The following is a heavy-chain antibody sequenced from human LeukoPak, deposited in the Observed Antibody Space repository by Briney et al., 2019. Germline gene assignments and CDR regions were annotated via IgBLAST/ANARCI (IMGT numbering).Heavy chain of an antibody. CDR3: ARSDSSAPGFDY. D-gene: IGHD2-15*01. V-gene: IGHV4-31*03. Sequence: SETLSLTCTVSGGSISSGGYYWSWIRQHPGMGLEWIGYIYYSGSTYYNPSLKSRVTISVDTSKNQFSLKLSSVTAADTAVYYCARSDSSAPGFDYWGQGTLVTVSS. J-gene: IGHJ4*02. CDR1: GGSISSGGYY. CDR2: IYYSGST.